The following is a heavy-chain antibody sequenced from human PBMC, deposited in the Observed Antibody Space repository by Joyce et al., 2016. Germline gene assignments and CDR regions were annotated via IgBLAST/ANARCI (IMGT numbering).Heavy chain of an antibody. CDR1: GFTFGTYA. J-gene: IGHJ3*01. V-gene: IGHV3-23*01. D-gene: IGHD3-3*01. CDR2: ISGSGGTT. CDR3: AKDAYFDFWSGYVNL. Sequence: EVQLLESGGGLVQPGGSLRLYCAASGFTFGTYAMSWVRQAPGKGLECVSLISGSGGTTSYAASVKGRFTISRDNSKNTLYLQMNSLRAEDTAVYYCAKDAYFDFWSGYVNLWGQGTMVAVAS.